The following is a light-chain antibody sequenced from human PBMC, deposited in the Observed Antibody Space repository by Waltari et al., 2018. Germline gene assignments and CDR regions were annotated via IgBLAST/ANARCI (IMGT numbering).Light chain of an antibody. V-gene: IGLV2-18*02. CDR3: SSYTTSRTLV. J-gene: IGLJ3*02. Sequence: SALTQPPSVSGSPGQSVTISCTGTSSDVGGYNRVSWFQQAPGTAPQLFIYAGGKRPSGFPDRFSGYKSGNTASLTISGLQAEDEADYYCSSYTTSRTLVFGGGTKLTVL. CDR2: AGG. CDR1: SSDVGGYNR.